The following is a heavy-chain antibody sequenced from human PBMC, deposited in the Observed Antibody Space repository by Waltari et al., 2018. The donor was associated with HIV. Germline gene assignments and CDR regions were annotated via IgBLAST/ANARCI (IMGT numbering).Heavy chain of an antibody. D-gene: IGHD3-22*01. J-gene: IGHJ3*02. CDR3: ARVRESGYDFPHSSGYSEGDAFDI. CDR1: GVSFSGYY. V-gene: IGHV4-34*01. CDR2: INHSGST. Sequence: QVQLQQWGAGLLKPSETLSPPCAVYGVSFSGYYCSWHRQPPGPGLEGAGEINHSGSTNYNPSLKSRVTIAVDTSKNQFSLKLSSVTAADTAVYYCARVRESGYDFPHSSGYSEGDAFDIWGQGTMVTVSS.